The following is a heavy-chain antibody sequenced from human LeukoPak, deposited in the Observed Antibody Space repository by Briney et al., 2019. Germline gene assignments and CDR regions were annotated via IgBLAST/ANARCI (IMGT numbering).Heavy chain of an antibody. Sequence: GGSLRLSCAASGFTFSSYEMNWVRQAPGKGLEWVSYISSSGTIKYYADSVKGRFTISRDNTNNSLYLQMDSLRAEDTAVYYCARDPSNRDWYFDLWGRGTLTVSS. CDR3: ARDPSNRDWYFDL. V-gene: IGHV3-48*03. J-gene: IGHJ2*01. CDR1: GFTFSSYE. CDR2: ISSSGTIK. D-gene: IGHD2/OR15-2a*01.